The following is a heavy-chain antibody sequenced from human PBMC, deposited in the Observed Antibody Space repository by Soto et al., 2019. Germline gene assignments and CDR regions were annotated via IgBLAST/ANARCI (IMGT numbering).Heavy chain of an antibody. D-gene: IGHD2-15*01. J-gene: IGHJ5*01. CDR3: ARAHEVAWFDS. CDR2: ITNRGTHT. CDR1: GFSFSSYT. Sequence: GGSLRLSCTASGFSFSSYTMNWVRQAPGKGLQWVASITNRGTHTYSADSVKGRFAISRDNDKNSLYLQMNNLRAEDTATYYCARAHEVAWFDSWGLGTLVTVSS. V-gene: IGHV3-21*06.